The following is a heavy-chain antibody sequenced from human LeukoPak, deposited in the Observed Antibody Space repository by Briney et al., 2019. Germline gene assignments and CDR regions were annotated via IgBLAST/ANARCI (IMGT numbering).Heavy chain of an antibody. D-gene: IGHD3-3*01. CDR3: ARGYYDFWSGLPDWFDP. CDR2: IYYSGST. CDR1: GGSISSYY. Sequence: SETLSLTCTVSGGSISSYYWSWIRQPPGKGLEWIGYIYYSGSTNYNPSLKSRVTMSVDTSKNQFSLKLSSVTAADTAVYYCARGYYDFWSGLPDWFDPWGQGTLVTVSS. V-gene: IGHV4-59*12. J-gene: IGHJ5*02.